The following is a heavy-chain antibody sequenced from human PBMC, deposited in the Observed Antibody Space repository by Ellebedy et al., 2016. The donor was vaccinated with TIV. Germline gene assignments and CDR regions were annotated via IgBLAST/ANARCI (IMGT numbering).Heavy chain of an antibody. J-gene: IGHJ4*02. Sequence: SETLSLXXSVSGGSISSFNYYWGWIRQPPGKDLEWIGYVSYSGSTYYNPSLESRLSISVDTSKNQISLSLSSVTAADTAVYFCATYPMQAGHFDNWGQGTLVTVSS. CDR2: VSYSGST. D-gene: IGHD2-21*01. V-gene: IGHV4-30-4*01. CDR1: GGSISSFNYY. CDR3: ATYPMQAGHFDN.